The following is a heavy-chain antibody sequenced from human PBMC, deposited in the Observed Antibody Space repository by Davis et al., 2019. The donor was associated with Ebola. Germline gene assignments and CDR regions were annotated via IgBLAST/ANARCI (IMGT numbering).Heavy chain of an antibody. D-gene: IGHD4-17*01. Sequence: LRLSCAASGFTFSGSAMHWVRQASGKGLEWVGRIRSKANSYATAYAASVKGRFTISRDDSKNTAYLQMNSLKTEDTAVYYCTGTVTRGDYWGQGTLVTVSS. V-gene: IGHV3-73*01. CDR1: GFTFSGSA. J-gene: IGHJ4*02. CDR3: TGTVTRGDY. CDR2: IRSKANSYAT.